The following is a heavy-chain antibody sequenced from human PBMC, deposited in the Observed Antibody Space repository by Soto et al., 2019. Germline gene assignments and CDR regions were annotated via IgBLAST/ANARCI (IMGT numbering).Heavy chain of an antibody. D-gene: IGHD4-17*01. V-gene: IGHV3-23*01. CDR3: AKDLQRAVSTSFAY. Sequence: EVHLLESGGGLVQPGVSLRLSCAASGFTFSSYAMSWVRQAPGKGLEWVSGISDSGGSTFYADSVKGRFTISRDNSKNTLYVQLNSLRADDTAVYYCAKDLQRAVSTSFAYWGQGTLVTVSS. CDR1: GFTFSSYA. J-gene: IGHJ4*02. CDR2: ISDSGGST.